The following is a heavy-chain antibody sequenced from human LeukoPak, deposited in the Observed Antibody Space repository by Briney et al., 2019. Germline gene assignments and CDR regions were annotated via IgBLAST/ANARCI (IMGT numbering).Heavy chain of an antibody. D-gene: IGHD2-21*02. CDR2: IYPGDYET. V-gene: IGHV5-51*01. CDR1: GYSFSNYW. Sequence: GESLKISCEGSGYSFSNYWIGWVRQMPGKGLEWMGIIYPGDYETRHSPSFQGLVTISVDKSISTAYLQWSSLKASDTAMYYCAIPPGYCGNDCSFDHWGQGTLVTVSS. CDR3: AIPPGYCGNDCSFDH. J-gene: IGHJ4*02.